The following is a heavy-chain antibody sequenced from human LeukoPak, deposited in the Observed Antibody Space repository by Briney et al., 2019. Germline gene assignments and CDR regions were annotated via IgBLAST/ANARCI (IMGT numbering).Heavy chain of an antibody. Sequence: GGSLRLSCAASGFTFGAYSMNGVRQAPWKGLEWVSSISSSSSYIYYADSVKARFTISRDNAKNSLYLQVNSLRAEDTAVYYCARITYDYDSSGYPEDWGQGTLVTVSS. CDR3: ARITYDYDSSGYPED. CDR2: ISSSSSYI. CDR1: GFTFGAYS. J-gene: IGHJ4*02. V-gene: IGHV3-21*01. D-gene: IGHD3-22*01.